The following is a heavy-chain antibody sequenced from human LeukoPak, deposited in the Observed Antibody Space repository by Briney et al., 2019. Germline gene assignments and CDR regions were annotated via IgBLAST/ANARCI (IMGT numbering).Heavy chain of an antibody. CDR2: INHSGST. CDR1: GGSFSDYY. CDR3: ARGRVVAWFDP. J-gene: IGHJ5*02. D-gene: IGHD2-2*01. Sequence: SETLSLTCAVYGGSFSDYYWSWIRQPPGKGLEWIGEINHSGSTNYNPSLKSRVTISVDTSKNQFSLKLSSVTAADTAVYYCARGRVVAWFDPWGQGTLVTVSS. V-gene: IGHV4-34*01.